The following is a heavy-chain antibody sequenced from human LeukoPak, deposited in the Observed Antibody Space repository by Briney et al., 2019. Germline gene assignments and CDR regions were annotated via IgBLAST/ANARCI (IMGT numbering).Heavy chain of an antibody. V-gene: IGHV1-2*02. Sequence: ASVKVSCKASGGTFSSYAISWVRQAPGQGLEWMGWINPNSGGTNYAQKFQGRVTMTRDTSISTAYMELSRLRSDDTAVYYCARGVGTVTSTYWGQGTLVTVSS. J-gene: IGHJ4*02. CDR3: ARGVGTVTSTY. D-gene: IGHD4-11*01. CDR2: INPNSGGT. CDR1: GGTFSSYA.